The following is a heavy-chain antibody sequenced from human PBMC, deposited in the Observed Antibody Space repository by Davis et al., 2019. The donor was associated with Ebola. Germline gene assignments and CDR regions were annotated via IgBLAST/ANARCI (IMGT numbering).Heavy chain of an antibody. V-gene: IGHV3-23*01. D-gene: IGHD6-13*01. CDR1: GFTFSSYS. CDR3: AKDKAAGSPNWFDP. CDR2: ISVRGDGT. J-gene: IGHJ5*02. Sequence: GESLKISCAASGFTFSSYSMNWVRQAPGKGLEWVSGISVRGDGTYYSDSVKGRFTISRDNYKNTLYLQMNSLRAEDTAVYYCAKDKAAGSPNWFDPWGQGTLVTVSS.